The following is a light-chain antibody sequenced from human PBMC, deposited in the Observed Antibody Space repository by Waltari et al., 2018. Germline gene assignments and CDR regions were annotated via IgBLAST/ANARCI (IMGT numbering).Light chain of an antibody. CDR1: QSIGRS. V-gene: IGKV3-20*01. CDR3: QHYVRLPVT. J-gene: IGKJ1*01. CDR2: GAS. Sequence: EIMLTQYPGTLSLSPGERATLSCRTRQSIGRSLAWYQQKPGQAPRLLIYGASSRATDIPDRFSCSGSGTDFSLTINTLEPEDCALYYCQHYVRLPVTFGQGTKVEIK.